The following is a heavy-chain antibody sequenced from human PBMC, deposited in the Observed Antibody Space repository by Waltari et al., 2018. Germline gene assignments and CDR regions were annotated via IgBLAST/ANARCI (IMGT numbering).Heavy chain of an antibody. CDR1: EYNFGSYW. D-gene: IGHD3-10*01. V-gene: IGHV5-51*01. CDR3: ARDRTIRGVDYYDH. Sequence: EVQLVQSGAEVKEPGASLRISCKGSEYNFGSYWIAWVRQMPGKGLEWMGSIYPGDSDTRYSPAFEGQVTMSADKSINTAYLHWSSLNATDTATYYCARDRTIRGVDYYDHWGQGTQVTVSS. J-gene: IGHJ4*02. CDR2: IYPGDSDT.